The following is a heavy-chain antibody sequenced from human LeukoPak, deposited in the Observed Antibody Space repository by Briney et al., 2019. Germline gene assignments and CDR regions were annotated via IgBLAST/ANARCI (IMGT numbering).Heavy chain of an antibody. V-gene: IGHV4-30-2*01. J-gene: IGHJ4*02. D-gene: IGHD2-2*01. Sequence: PSETLSLTCAVSGGSISSGGYFWSWIRQPPGKGLEWIGYIYHSGSTYYNPSLKSRVTISVDRSKNQFSLKLSSVTAADTAVYYCARLGYCSSTSCPGVFDYWGQGTLVTVSS. CDR2: IYHSGST. CDR1: GGSISSGGYF. CDR3: ARLGYCSSTSCPGVFDY.